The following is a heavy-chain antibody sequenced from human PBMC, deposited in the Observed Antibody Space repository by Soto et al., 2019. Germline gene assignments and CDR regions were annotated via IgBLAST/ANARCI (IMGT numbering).Heavy chain of an antibody. D-gene: IGHD3-22*01. J-gene: IGHJ4*02. CDR3: ARDGYYYDSSGYYSLDY. CDR1: GGTFSSYT. CDR2: IIPILGIA. V-gene: IGHV1-69*08. Sequence: QVQLVQSGAEVKKPGSSVNVSCKASGGTFSSYTISWVRQAPGQGLEWMGRIIPILGIANYAQKFQGRVTITADKSTSTAYMELSSLRSEDTAVYYCARDGYYYDSSGYYSLDYWGQGTLVTVSS.